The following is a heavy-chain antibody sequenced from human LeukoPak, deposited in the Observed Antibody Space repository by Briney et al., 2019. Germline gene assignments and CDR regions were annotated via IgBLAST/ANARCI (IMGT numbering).Heavy chain of an antibody. J-gene: IGHJ4*02. D-gene: IGHD3/OR15-3a*01. V-gene: IGHV3-73*01. CDR2: IGSKANTYAT. CDR3: TSDFSQGY. CDR1: GFTFSGSG. Sequence: GGSLRLSCAASGFTFSGSGMHWVRQASGKGLEWVGHIGSKANTYATVYAASVKSRFIISRDDSKNTAYLQMNSLKTEDTAVYYCTSDFSQGYWGQGTLVTASS.